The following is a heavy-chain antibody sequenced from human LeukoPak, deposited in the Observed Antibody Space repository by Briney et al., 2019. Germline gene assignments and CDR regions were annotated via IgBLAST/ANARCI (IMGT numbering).Heavy chain of an antibody. D-gene: IGHD3-9*01. CDR3: ARGGLRYFDWIRGYFDY. CDR1: GFTVSSNY. J-gene: IGHJ4*02. CDR2: ISSSSSYI. Sequence: PGGSLRLSCAASGFTVSSNYMNWVRQAPGKGLEWVSSISSSSSYIYYADSVKGRFTISRDNAKNSLYLQMNSLRAEDTAVYYCARGGLRYFDWIRGYFDYWGQGTLVTVSS. V-gene: IGHV3-21*01.